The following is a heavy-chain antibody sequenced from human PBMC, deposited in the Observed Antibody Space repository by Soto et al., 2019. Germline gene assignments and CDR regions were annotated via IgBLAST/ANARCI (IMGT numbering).Heavy chain of an antibody. J-gene: IGHJ6*02. D-gene: IGHD3-10*01. CDR3: ARDFSPNYYGAGSYLPGFYYGMDV. V-gene: IGHV1-69*17. Sequence: QVQLVQSGAEVKKVGASVKVSCQAPGDTFSSYSISWVRQAPGQGLEWMGGIIPSWGMTKYAQKFQGRVTLTADSSASTAYMELTSLRSDDTAIYYCARDFSPNYYGAGSYLPGFYYGMDVWGQGTTVSVSS. CDR1: GDTFSSYS. CDR2: IIPSWGMT.